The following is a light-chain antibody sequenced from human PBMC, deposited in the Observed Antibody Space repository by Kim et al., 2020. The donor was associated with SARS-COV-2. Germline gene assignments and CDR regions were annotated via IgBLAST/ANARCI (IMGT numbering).Light chain of an antibody. CDR2: GNN. Sequence: ELTQPPSASGTPGQRVTISCSGSSSNIGSNYVYWYQQLPGTAPKLLIYGNNQRPSGVPDRFSVSKSGTSASLAISGLRSEDEAHYYCAAWDDSLSGRWVFGGGTQLTVL. CDR1: SSNIGSNY. V-gene: IGLV1-47*01. CDR3: AAWDDSLSGRWV. J-gene: IGLJ3*02.